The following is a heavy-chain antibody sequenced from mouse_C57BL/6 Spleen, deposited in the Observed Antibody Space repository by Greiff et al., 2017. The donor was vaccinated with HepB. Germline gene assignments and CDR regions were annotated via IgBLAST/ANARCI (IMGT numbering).Heavy chain of an antibody. D-gene: IGHD1-3*01. J-gene: IGHJ4*01. CDR1: GYTFTSYD. V-gene: IGHV1-85*01. CDR2: IYPRDGST. CDR3: AGSPYNEAMDY. Sequence: VQGVESGPELVKPGASVKLSCKASGYTFTSYDINWVKQRPGQGLEWIGWIYPRDGSTKYNEKFKGKATLTVDTSSSTAYMELHSLTSEDSAVYFCAGSPYNEAMDYWGQGTSVTVSS.